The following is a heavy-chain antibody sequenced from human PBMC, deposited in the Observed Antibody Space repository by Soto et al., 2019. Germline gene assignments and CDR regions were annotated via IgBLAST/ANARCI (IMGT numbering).Heavy chain of an antibody. V-gene: IGHV3-74*01. Sequence: EVQLVESGGGLIQPGGSLRLSCAASGFSFSSSWMHWVRQAPGKGLVWVSRINSDGSTTNYADSVKGRFTISRDNAKSTLYLQMNSVRAEDTAVYYCARGPSGWYGYDYWGEGTLVTVSS. D-gene: IGHD6-19*01. CDR3: ARGPSGWYGYDY. J-gene: IGHJ4*02. CDR1: GFSFSSSW. CDR2: INSDGSTT.